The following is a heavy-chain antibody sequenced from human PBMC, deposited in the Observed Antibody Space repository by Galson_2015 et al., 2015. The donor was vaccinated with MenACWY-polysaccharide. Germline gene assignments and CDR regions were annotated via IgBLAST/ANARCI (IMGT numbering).Heavy chain of an antibody. CDR3: ARDYCSRTSCYGLDV. CDR1: GFTFNSYA. V-gene: IGHV3-30-3*01. J-gene: IGHJ6*02. Sequence: SLGLSCAASGFTFNSYAMHWVRQAPGKGLEWVAVISYDETNKYYADSVKGRFTISRDNSKNTLYLQMNSLRAEDAAVYYCARDYCSRTSCYGLDVWGQGTTVIVSS. D-gene: IGHD2-2*01. CDR2: ISYDETNK.